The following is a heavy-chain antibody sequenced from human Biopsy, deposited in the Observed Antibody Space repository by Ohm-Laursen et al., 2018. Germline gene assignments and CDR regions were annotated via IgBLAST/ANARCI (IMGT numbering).Heavy chain of an antibody. J-gene: IGHJ4*02. Sequence: GASVKASCKASGYSFTSYYMHWVRQAPGQGLEWMGMINLSGSTTSYPQIFQGRVTMTRDTSKSTVYMKLSSLRSADTAVYFCARNTGWYGDLYYFDYWGQGTLVTVSS. V-gene: IGHV1-46*01. CDR1: GYSFTSYY. D-gene: IGHD6-19*01. CDR2: INLSGSTT. CDR3: ARNTGWYGDLYYFDY.